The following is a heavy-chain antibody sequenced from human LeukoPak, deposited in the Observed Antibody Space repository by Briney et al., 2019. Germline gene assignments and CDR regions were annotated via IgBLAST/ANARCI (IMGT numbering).Heavy chain of an antibody. D-gene: IGHD3-10*01. V-gene: IGHV3-23*01. CDR3: AKGSDYYGSGSPNWFDP. J-gene: IGHJ5*02. Sequence: PGGSLRLSCAASGFTFSSYAMSWVRQAPGKGLEWVSANSGSGGSTYYADSVKGRFTISRDSSKNTLYLQMNSLRAEDTAVYYCAKGSDYYGSGSPNWFDPWGQGTLVTVSS. CDR2: NSGSGGST. CDR1: GFTFSSYA.